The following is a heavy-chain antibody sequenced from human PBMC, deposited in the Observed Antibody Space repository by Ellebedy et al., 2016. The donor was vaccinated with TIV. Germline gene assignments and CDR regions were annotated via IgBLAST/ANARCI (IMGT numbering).Heavy chain of an antibody. CDR3: ARGVGAARITPMGY. Sequence: PGGSLRLSCAASGFTFSSYWMHWVRQAPGKGLVWVSRINSDGSSTSYADSVKGRFTISSDNAKNTLYLQMNSLRAEDTAVYYCARGVGAARITPMGYWGQGTLVTVSS. CDR1: GFTFSSYW. D-gene: IGHD1-26*01. V-gene: IGHV3-74*01. J-gene: IGHJ4*02. CDR2: INSDGSST.